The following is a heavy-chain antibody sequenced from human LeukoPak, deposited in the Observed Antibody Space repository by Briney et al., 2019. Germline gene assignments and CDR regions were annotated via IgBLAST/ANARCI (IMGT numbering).Heavy chain of an antibody. J-gene: IGHJ4*02. Sequence: GGTLRLSCAASGFTFSGFAMSWIRQAPGKGLEWVSSISRSGESTSYADSVRGRFTISRDNSKNTVSLQMESLRAEDTALYYCAKDYAVGSIDYRGQGTLVTVSS. CDR2: ISRSGEST. V-gene: IGHV3-23*01. CDR3: AKDYAVGSIDY. CDR1: GFTFSGFA. D-gene: IGHD3-16*01.